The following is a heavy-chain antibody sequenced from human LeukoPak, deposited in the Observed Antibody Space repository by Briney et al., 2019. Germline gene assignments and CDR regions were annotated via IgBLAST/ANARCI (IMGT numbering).Heavy chain of an antibody. V-gene: IGHV4-4*02. CDR1: GGSISSSNW. D-gene: IGHD6-13*01. CDR3: ATAAAGTNYFDY. Sequence: SETLSLTCAVSGGSISSSNWWSWVRQPPGKGLEWIGEIYHSGSTNYKPSLKSRVTISVDTSKDQFSLKLSSVTAADTAVYYCATAAAGTNYFDYWGQGTLVTVSS. CDR2: IYHSGST. J-gene: IGHJ4*02.